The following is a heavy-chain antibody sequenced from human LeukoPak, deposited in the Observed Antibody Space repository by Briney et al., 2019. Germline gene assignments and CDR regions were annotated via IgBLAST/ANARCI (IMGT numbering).Heavy chain of an antibody. CDR2: IYYSGSP. J-gene: IGHJ4*02. Sequence: PSETLSLTCTVSGGSISSGSYYWSWIRQLPGKGLEWIGYIYYSGSPFYNPALMSRVTISVDTAKNQFSLKMSSVTAADTAVYYCARGAQDIVVGHFDYWGLGTLVTVS. V-gene: IGHV4-31*03. CDR1: GGSISSGSYY. D-gene: IGHD2-15*01. CDR3: ARGAQDIVVGHFDY.